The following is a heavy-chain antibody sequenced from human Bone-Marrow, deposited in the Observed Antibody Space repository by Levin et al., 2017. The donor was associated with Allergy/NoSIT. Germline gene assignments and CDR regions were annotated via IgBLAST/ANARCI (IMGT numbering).Heavy chain of an antibody. J-gene: IGHJ5*02. CDR1: GFTFDGYT. CDR3: AKAYSGYDWWFDP. CDR2: ITWDGGDT. V-gene: IGHV3-43*01. D-gene: IGHD5-12*01. Sequence: LSLTCAPSGFTFDGYTMHWVRQAPGKGLEWVSLITWDGGDTYYADSVKGRFTISRDNSKNSLYLQMNSLRTEDTALYYCAKAYSGYDWWFDPWGQGTLVTVSS.